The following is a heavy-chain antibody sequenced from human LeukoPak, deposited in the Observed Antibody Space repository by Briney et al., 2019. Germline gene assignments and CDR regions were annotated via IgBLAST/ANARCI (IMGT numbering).Heavy chain of an antibody. CDR1: GFTFSSYS. J-gene: IGHJ4*02. D-gene: IGHD3-9*01. Sequence: GGSLRLSCAASGFTFSSYSMNWVRQAPGKGLEWVSSISSSSSYIYYADSVKGRFTISRDNAKNSLYLQMNSLRAEDTAVYYCARGPSMNYDILTGSFDYWGQGTLVTVPS. CDR2: ISSSSSYI. V-gene: IGHV3-21*01. CDR3: ARGPSMNYDILTGSFDY.